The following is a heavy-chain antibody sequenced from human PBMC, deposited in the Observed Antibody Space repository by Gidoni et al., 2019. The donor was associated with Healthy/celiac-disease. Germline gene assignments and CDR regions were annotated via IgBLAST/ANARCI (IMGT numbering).Heavy chain of an antibody. J-gene: IGHJ4*02. CDR3: ARQRYCSSTSCLYCDY. CDR1: GGSISSSSYY. Sequence: QLQLQESGPGLVKPSETLSLTCTVSGGSISSSSYYWGWIRQPPGKGLEWIGSIYYSGSTYYNPSLKSRVTISVDTSKNQFSLKLSSVTAADTAVYYCARQRYCSSTSCLYCDYWGQGTLVTVSS. CDR2: IYYSGST. V-gene: IGHV4-39*01. D-gene: IGHD2-2*01.